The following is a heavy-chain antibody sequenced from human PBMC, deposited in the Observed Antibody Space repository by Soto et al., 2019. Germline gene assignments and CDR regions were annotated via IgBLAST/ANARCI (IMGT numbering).Heavy chain of an antibody. CDR3: ARDYSSKWYADL. CDR1: SGPISNYY. CDR2: LYPRGST. V-gene: IGHV4-4*07. D-gene: IGHD6-13*01. Sequence: QVQAKESGPRLVKPSETLSLTCTVTSGPISNYYWSWIRQPAGKGLGWIGRLYPRGSTNYNPSLKSRVTMSVDTSKHQFSLRPSSVTAAATAVYYCARDYSSKWYADLWCQGTVVTVSS. J-gene: IGHJ4*02.